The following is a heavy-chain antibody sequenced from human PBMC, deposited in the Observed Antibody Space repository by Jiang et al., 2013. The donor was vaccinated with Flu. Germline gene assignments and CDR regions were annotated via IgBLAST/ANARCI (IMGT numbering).Heavy chain of an antibody. D-gene: IGHD5-12*01. CDR1: GFTFSSYG. V-gene: IGHV3-30*02. CDR3: AKEEDIVATSAYYYYGMDV. J-gene: IGHJ6*02. CDR2: IRYDGSNK. Sequence: LVEVWGRRWSRPGGSRRDSPRAASGFTFSSYGMHWVRPGSRARGLEWVAFIRYDGSNKYYADSVKGRFTISRDNSKNTLYLQMNSLRAEDTAVYYCAKEEDIVATSAYYYYGMDVWGQGTTVTVSS.